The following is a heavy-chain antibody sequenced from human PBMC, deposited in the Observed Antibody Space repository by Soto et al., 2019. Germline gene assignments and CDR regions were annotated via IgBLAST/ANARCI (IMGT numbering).Heavy chain of an antibody. V-gene: IGHV3-23*01. CDR1: GFTFSSYA. J-gene: IGHJ4*02. CDR3: AKGDRSSGWL. D-gene: IGHD6-19*01. CDR2: ISGSGGTT. Sequence: EVQLLESGGGLVQPGGSPRLSCAASGFTFSSYAMSWVRQAPGKGLEWVSAISGSGGTTNYADSVKGRFTISRDNSKNTLYLQMTSLRAEDTAVYYCAKGDRSSGWLWGQGTLVTVSS.